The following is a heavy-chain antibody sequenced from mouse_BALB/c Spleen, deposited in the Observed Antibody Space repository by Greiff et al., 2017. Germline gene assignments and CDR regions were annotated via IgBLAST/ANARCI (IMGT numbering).Heavy chain of an antibody. CDR1: GFSLSTSGMG. D-gene: IGHD1-1*01. V-gene: IGHV8-12*01. CDR3: AFYYYGLFDY. CDR2: IYWDDDK. Sequence: QVTLKESGPGILQPSQTLSLTCSFSGFSLSTSGMGVSWIRQPSGKGLEWLAHIYWDDDKRYNPSLKSRLTISKDTSRNQVFLKITSVDTADTATYYCAFYYYGLFDYWGQGTTLTVSS. J-gene: IGHJ2*01.